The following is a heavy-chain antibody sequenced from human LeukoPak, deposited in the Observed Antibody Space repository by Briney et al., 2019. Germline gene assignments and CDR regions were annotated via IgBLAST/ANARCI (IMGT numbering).Heavy chain of an antibody. V-gene: IGHV3-21*06. CDR2: ISSSGKYV. J-gene: IGHJ6*02. CDR1: GFGISTYS. Sequence: GGSLRLSCSAAGFGISTYSMNWVRQAPGKGFEWISSISSSGKYVYYGDSVKGRFTLSRDDAKNELYLQMNSLTAEDTALYYCARDRYDSSVGGMDVWGQGTTVTVSS. D-gene: IGHD6-6*01. CDR3: ARDRYDSSVGGMDV.